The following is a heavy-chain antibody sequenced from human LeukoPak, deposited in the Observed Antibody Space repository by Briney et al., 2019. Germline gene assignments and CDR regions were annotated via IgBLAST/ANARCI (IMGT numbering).Heavy chain of an antibody. CDR2: IIPIFGTA. J-gene: IGHJ4*02. D-gene: IGHD2-2*02. V-gene: IGHV1-69*05. CDR3: ARVWRAGYCSSTSCYKWGTFDY. CDR1: GGTFSSYA. Sequence: GASVKVSFKASGGTFSSYAISWVRQAPGQGLEWMGGIIPIFGTANYAQKFQGRVTITTDESTSTAYMELRSLRSEDTAVYYCARVWRAGYCSSTSCYKWGTFDYWGQGTLVTVSS.